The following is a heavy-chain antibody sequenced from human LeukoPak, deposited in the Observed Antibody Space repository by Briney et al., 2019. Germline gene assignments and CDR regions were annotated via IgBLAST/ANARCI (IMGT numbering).Heavy chain of an antibody. CDR2: INQDGSEK. CDR1: GFTFSSYW. J-gene: IGHJ5*02. Sequence: PGGSLRLSCAASGFTFSSYWMSWVRQAAGKGLEWLANINQDGSEKHYVDSLKGQFTISRDNAKNSLYLQMNSLRAEDTAVYDCARGYISPRMNWFDPWGQGTLVTVSS. V-gene: IGHV3-7*05. D-gene: IGHD3-16*02. CDR3: ARGYISPRMNWFDP.